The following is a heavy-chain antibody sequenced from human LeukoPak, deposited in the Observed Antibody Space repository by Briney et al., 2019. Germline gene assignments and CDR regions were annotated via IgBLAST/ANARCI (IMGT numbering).Heavy chain of an antibody. CDR3: ARGDYDFWSGSQWYSYHMDV. CDR2: INQHGSEK. D-gene: IGHD3-3*01. CDR1: GFTFSAYW. V-gene: IGHV3-7*01. J-gene: IGHJ6*03. Sequence: GGSLRLSCAASGFTFSAYWMTWVRQAPGKWLEWVADINQHGSEKYYVNSVKGRFTISRDNAKNSLYVQMNSLRAEDTAVYYCARGDYDFWSGSQWYSYHMDVWGKGTTVTVSS.